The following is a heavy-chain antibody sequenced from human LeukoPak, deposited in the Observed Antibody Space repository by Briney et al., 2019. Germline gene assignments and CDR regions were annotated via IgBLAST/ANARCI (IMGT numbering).Heavy chain of an antibody. V-gene: IGHV3-69-1*01. CDR3: GREDCNNVRCYGASDA. CDR1: GFTFSSYA. J-gene: IGHJ5*02. CDR2: ISSNNNI. D-gene: IGHD2-2*01. Sequence: PGGSLRLSCVGSGFTFSSYAMNWVRQAPGKRLEWVSSISSNNNIYYANSVKGRFTISRDNAKNSLSLQMNSLRGEDTAVYYCGREDCNNVRCYGASDAWGQGTLVTVSS.